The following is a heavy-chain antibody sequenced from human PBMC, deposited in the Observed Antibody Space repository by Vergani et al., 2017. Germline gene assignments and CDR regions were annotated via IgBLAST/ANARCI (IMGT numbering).Heavy chain of an antibody. J-gene: IGHJ4*02. D-gene: IGHD6-19*01. CDR1: GFTFSGSA. V-gene: IGHV3-73*02. Sequence: EVQLVESGGGLVQPGGSLKLSCAASGFTFSGSAMHWVRQASGKGLEWVGRIRSKANSYATAYAASVKGRFTISRDDSKNTAYLQMNSLKTEDTAVYYCTRLGAVAGMGWDYWGQGTLVTVSS. CDR2: IRSKANSYAT. CDR3: TRLGAVAGMGWDY.